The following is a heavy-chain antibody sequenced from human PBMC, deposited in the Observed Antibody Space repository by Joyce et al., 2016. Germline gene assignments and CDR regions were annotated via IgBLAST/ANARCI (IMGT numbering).Heavy chain of an antibody. CDR3: AAAPDYYDSSGYYYSAFDI. V-gene: IGHV1-58*02. CDR1: GFTFTSSA. D-gene: IGHD3-22*01. Sequence: QMQLVQSGPEVKKPGTSVKVSCKASGFTFTSSAMQWVRQARGQRLGGRGWIGVGSGNTNYEQKFQERGTITRDMSTSTAYMELSSLRSEDTAVYYCAAAPDYYDSSGYYYSAFDIWGQGTMVTVSS. J-gene: IGHJ3*02. CDR2: IGVGSGNT.